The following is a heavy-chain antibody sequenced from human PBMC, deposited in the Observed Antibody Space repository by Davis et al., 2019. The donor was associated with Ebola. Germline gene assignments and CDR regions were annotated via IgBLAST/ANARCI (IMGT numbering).Heavy chain of an antibody. Sequence: SETLSLTCTVSGASISNHYWSWIRQPPGKGLEWIGYIHYSGITSNNPSLKSRVTMSVDTSKNQFSLRLSSVTAADTAVYYCATQYSNGWFDPWGQGTLVTVSS. CDR3: ATQYSNGWFDP. CDR1: GASISNHY. V-gene: IGHV4-59*11. CDR2: IHYSGIT. J-gene: IGHJ5*02. D-gene: IGHD3-22*01.